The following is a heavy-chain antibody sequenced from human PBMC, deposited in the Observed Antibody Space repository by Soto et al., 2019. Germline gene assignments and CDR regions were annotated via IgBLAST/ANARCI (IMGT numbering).Heavy chain of an antibody. V-gene: IGHV3-74*01. CDR1: GFSISSFW. CDR2: INSDASST. Sequence: GGSRRRSWAASGFSISSFWMYWVRQPPGKGLMWVSRINSDASSTSYADSVKGRFTISRDNAKNTLYLQMNSLRAEDTAMYYCARSLDVWGQGTTVTVSS. J-gene: IGHJ6*02. CDR3: ARSLDV.